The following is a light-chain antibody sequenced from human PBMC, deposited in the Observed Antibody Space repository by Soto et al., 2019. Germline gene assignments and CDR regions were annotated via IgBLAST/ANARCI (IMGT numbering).Light chain of an antibody. V-gene: IGLV2-14*01. CDR2: EVT. CDR1: SSDVGGHNF. CDR3: NSYTSTFTWV. Sequence: QSALTQPASVSGSPGQSITISCTGTSSDVGGHNFVSWYQHHPGKAPKLMIYEVTNRPSGVSDRFSGSKSGNTASLTISGVQAEDEADYYCNSYTSTFTWVFGGGTKLPVL. J-gene: IGLJ2*01.